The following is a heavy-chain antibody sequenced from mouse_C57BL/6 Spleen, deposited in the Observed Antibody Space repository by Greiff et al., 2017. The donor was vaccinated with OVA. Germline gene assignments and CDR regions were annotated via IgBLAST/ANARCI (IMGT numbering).Heavy chain of an antibody. D-gene: IGHD2-10*02. V-gene: IGHV1-80*01. CDR3: ARRGYGTFVFDY. Sequence: VQLQQSGAELVKPGASVKISCKASGYAFSSYWMNWVKQRPGKGLEWLGQIYAGDGDTNYNGKFKGKATLKADNSSRVALMQLSRLTSEDSAVYCSARRGYGTFVFDYWGQGTTLTVSS. CDR2: IYAGDGDT. CDR1: GYAFSSYW. J-gene: IGHJ2*01.